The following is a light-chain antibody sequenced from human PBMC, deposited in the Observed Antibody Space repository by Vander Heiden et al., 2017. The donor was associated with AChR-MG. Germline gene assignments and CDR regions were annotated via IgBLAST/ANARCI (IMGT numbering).Light chain of an antibody. CDR2: GAS. J-gene: IGKJ3*01. CDR1: QSVSSSY. CDR3: QQYGSSLFT. V-gene: IGKV3-20*01. Sequence: ELVLTQSPGTLSLSRGERATLSCRASQSVSSSYLAWYQQKPGQAPRLLIYGASSRDTGIPDRFSGSGSGTDCTLTISRLEPEDFAVYYCQQYGSSLFTFGPGTKVDIK.